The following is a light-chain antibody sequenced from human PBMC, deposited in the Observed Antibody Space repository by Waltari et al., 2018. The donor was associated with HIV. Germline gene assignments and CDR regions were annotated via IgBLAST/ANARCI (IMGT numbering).Light chain of an antibody. V-gene: IGKV3D-20*01. Sequence: ELVLTQSPATLSLSPGERATLSCGASQSVSSSYLAWYQQKPGLAPRLLIYDASTRATGIPDRLSGSGSGTDFSLTISRLEPEDFAVYYCQQYGSSTSYTFGQGTKLEIK. J-gene: IGKJ2*01. CDR3: QQYGSSTSYT. CDR2: DAS. CDR1: QSVSSSY.